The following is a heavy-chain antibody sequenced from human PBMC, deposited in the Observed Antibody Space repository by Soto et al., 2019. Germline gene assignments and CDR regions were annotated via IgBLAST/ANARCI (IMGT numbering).Heavy chain of an antibody. V-gene: IGHV3-11*06. D-gene: IGHD3-3*01. J-gene: IGHJ4*02. CDR2: ISSSSSYT. Sequence: PGGSLRLSCAASGFTFSDYYMSWIRQAPGKGLEWVSYISSSSSYTNYADSVKGRFTISRDNAKNSLYLQMNSLRDEDTAVYYCARDILRFYVSGGLDYWGQGTLVTVSS. CDR3: ARDILRFYVSGGLDY. CDR1: GFTFSDYY.